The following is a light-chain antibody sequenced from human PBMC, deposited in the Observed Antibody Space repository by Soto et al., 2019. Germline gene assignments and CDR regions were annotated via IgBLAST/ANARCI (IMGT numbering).Light chain of an antibody. CDR3: QQYNNWPPWT. CDR1: QSVSSN. J-gene: IGKJ1*01. V-gene: IGKV3-15*01. Sequence: EVVLTQSPGTLSLSPGERATLSCRASQSVSSNLAWYQQKPGQAPRLLIYGASTRATGIPARFSGSGSGTEFTLTISRLQSEDFAVYYCQQYNNWPPWTFGQGTKVDI. CDR2: GAS.